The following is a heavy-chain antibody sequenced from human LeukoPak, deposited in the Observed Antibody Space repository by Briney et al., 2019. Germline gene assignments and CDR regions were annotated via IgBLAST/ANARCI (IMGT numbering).Heavy chain of an antibody. D-gene: IGHD1-14*01. CDR3: ARGDRIGDYYYYMDV. CDR1: GYTFTGYY. Sequence: SVKVSCKASGYTFTGYYMHWVRQAPGQGLEWMGWINPNSGGTNYAQKFQGRVTMTRDTSISTAYMELSRLRSDDTAVYYCARGDRIGDYYYYMDVWGKGTTVTISS. CDR2: INPNSGGT. J-gene: IGHJ6*03. V-gene: IGHV1-2*02.